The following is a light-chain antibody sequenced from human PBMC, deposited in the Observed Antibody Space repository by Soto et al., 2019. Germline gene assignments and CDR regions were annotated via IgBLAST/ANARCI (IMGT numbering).Light chain of an antibody. CDR3: QQYNSYPLT. CDR2: KAS. V-gene: IGKV1-5*03. Sequence: DIQMTQSPSTLSASVGDRVTITCRASQSISSWLAWYQQKPGKAPKLLIYKASSLESGVPSRFSGSGSGTDFTLTISSLQPDDYAPYYCQQYNSYPLTFGRGTKVEIK. J-gene: IGKJ4*01. CDR1: QSISSW.